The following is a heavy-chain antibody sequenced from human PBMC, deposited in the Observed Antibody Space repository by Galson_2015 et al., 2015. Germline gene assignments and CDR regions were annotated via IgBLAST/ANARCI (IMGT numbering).Heavy chain of an antibody. D-gene: IGHD3-10*01. CDR1: GFTFSFYD. CDR3: ARANYGSGRPSNWYSDL. CDR2: IGTAGDT. V-gene: IGHV3-13*01. Sequence: SLRLSCAASGFTFSFYDMHWVRQVTGKGLEWVSAIGTAGDTYYPGSVKGRFTISRENAKNSLYLQMNSLRAGDTAVYYCARANYGSGRPSNWYSDLWGRGTLVTVSP. J-gene: IGHJ2*01.